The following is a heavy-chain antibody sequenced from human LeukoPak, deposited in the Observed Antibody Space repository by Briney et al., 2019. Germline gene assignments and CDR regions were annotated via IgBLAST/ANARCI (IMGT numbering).Heavy chain of an antibody. CDR3: AREGDYYDSSGPSDY. CDR1: GVASSGNY. V-gene: IGHV4-34*01. D-gene: IGHD3-22*01. J-gene: IGHJ4*02. CDR2: INHSGST. Sequence: PSETLSLTCGVYGVASSGNYWSWIRQPPGKGLEWIGEINHSGSTDYNPSLKSRVTISVDTSKNQFSLKLSSVTAADTAVYYCAREGDYYDSSGPSDYWGQGTLVTVSS.